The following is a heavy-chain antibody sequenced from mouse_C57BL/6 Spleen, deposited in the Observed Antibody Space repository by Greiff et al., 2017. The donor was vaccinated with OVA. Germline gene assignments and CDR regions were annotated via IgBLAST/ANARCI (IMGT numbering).Heavy chain of an antibody. V-gene: IGHV5-6*02. J-gene: IGHJ3*01. Sequence: DVKLVESGGDLVKPGGSLKLSCAASGFTFSSYGMSWVRQTPDKRLEWVATISSGGSYTYYPDSVKGRFTISRDNAKNTLYLQMSSLKAEDTSMKYCAGLSTMITTGFDYWGQGTLVTVSA. CDR3: AGLSTMITTGFDY. D-gene: IGHD2-4*01. CDR1: GFTFSSYG. CDR2: ISSGGSYT.